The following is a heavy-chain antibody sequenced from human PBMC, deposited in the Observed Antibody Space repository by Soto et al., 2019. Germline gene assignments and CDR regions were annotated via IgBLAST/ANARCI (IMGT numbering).Heavy chain of an antibody. CDR2: IIPIFGTA. Sequence: GASVKVSCKASGGTFSSYAISWVRQAPGQGLEWMGGIIPIFGTANCAQKFQGRVTITADESTSTAYMELSSLRSEDTAVYYCARVTTRMATISWFDPWGQGTLVTVSS. V-gene: IGHV1-69*13. CDR3: ARVTTRMATISWFDP. D-gene: IGHD5-12*01. J-gene: IGHJ5*02. CDR1: GGTFSSYA.